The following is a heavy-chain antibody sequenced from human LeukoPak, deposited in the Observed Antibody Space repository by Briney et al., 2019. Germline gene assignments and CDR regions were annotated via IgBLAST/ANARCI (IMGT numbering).Heavy chain of an antibody. CDR2: ISAYNGNT. V-gene: IGHV1-18*04. J-gene: IGHJ6*04. D-gene: IGHD3-10*01. CDR3: ARDGGSGSYFDYYYYYGVDV. Sequence: ASVKVSCKASGYTFTSYGISWVRQAPGQGLEWMGWISAYNGNTNYAQKLQGRVTMTTDTSTSTAYMELRSLRSDDTAVYYCARDGGSGSYFDYYYYYGVDVWGKGTTVTVSS. CDR1: GYTFTSYG.